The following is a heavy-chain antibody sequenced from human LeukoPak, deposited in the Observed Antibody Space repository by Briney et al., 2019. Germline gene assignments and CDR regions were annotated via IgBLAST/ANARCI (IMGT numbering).Heavy chain of an antibody. CDR2: IIPIFGTA. CDR3: ARGTDTAMATLIDAFDI. D-gene: IGHD5-18*01. V-gene: IGHV1-69*13. J-gene: IGHJ3*02. CDR1: GGTFSSYA. Sequence: GASVKVSCKASGGTFSSYAISWVRQAPGQGLEWMGGIIPIFGTANYAQKFQGRVTITADESTSTAYMELSSLRSEDTAVYYCARGTDTAMATLIDAFDIWGQGTMVTVSS.